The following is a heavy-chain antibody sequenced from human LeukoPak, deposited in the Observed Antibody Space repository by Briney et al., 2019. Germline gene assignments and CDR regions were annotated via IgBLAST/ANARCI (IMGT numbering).Heavy chain of an antibody. CDR1: GYSISSGYY. J-gene: IGHJ6*03. V-gene: IGHV4-38-2*02. CDR2: IYHSGST. CDR3: ARGFFTISYSGYDYGGFNYYYYYCMDV. Sequence: SETLSLTCTVSGYSISSGYYWGWIRQPPGKGLEWIGSIYHSGSTYYNPSLKSRVTISVDMSKKQFSLKLSSVTAADTAVYYCARGFFTISYSGYDYGGFNYYYYYCMDVWGKGTTVTVSS. D-gene: IGHD5-12*01.